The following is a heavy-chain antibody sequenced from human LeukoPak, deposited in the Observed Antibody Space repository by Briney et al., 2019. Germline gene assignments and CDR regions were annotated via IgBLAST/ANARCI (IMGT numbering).Heavy chain of an antibody. CDR2: INKDGSEK. V-gene: IGHV3-7*01. J-gene: IGHJ4*02. CDR1: GFTLRDYW. D-gene: IGHD2-15*01. Sequence: GSLRLSCAASGFTLRDYWMSWVRQAPGKGLEWLANINKDGSEKYYVDSMKGRFTISRDNAKNSLYLQMNSLRAEDTAVYYCARSYCSGGTCYRGDSWGQGTLVTVSS. CDR3: ARSYCSGGTCYRGDS.